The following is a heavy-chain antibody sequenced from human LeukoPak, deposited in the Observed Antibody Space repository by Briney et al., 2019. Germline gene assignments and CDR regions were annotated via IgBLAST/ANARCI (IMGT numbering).Heavy chain of an antibody. CDR3: AKTLGYCSSTSCVRGGMDV. V-gene: IGHV3-23*01. CDR2: ISGSGGNT. CDR1: GFTFSSCA. Sequence: GGSLRLSCAASGFTFSSCAMSWVRQAPVKGLEWVSGISGSGGNTYYADSVKGRFTISRDNSKNTLYLQMNSLRAEDTAVYYCAKTLGYCSSTSCVRGGMDVWGKGTTVTVSS. J-gene: IGHJ6*04. D-gene: IGHD2-2*01.